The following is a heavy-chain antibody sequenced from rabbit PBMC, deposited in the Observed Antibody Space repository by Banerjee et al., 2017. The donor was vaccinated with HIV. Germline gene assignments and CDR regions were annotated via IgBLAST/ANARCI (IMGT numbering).Heavy chain of an antibody. CDR2: IAAGSGGDT. J-gene: IGHJ3*01. CDR3: ARDLTDAIGWNFGW. CDR1: GFSFVSSYY. V-gene: IGHV1S45*01. Sequence: QEQLVEYGGDLVKPGASLTLTCTASGFSFVSSYYMCWVRQAPGKGLEWIGCIAAGSGGDTYYASWAKGRFTFSKTSSTTVTLQMTSLTAADTATYFCARDLTDAIGWNFGWWGQGTLVTVS. D-gene: IGHD4-1*01.